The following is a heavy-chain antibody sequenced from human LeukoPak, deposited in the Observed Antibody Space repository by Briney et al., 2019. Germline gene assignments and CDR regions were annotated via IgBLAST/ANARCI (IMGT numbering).Heavy chain of an antibody. V-gene: IGHV3-23*01. J-gene: IGHJ3*02. CDR1: GFTFSSYA. Sequence: GGSLRLSCAASGFTFSSYAMIWVRQAPGKGLEWVSAISGSGGSTYYADSVKGRFTISRDNSKNTLYLQMNSLRAEDTAVYYCAKSKVYNYYDSSGYGDAFDIWGQGTMVTVSS. CDR2: ISGSGGST. CDR3: AKSKVYNYYDSSGYGDAFDI. D-gene: IGHD3-22*01.